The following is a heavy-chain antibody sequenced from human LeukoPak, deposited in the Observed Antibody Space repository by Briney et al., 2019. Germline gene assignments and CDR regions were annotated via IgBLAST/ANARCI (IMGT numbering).Heavy chain of an antibody. J-gene: IGHJ4*02. V-gene: IGHV4-59*01. CDR3: ARDVGATPGYFDY. CDR1: GGSISSYY. D-gene: IGHD1-26*01. Sequence: SETLSLTCTVSGGSISSYYWSWIRQPPGKGLEWIGYMYYSGSTNYNPSTNYNPSLKSRVTISVDTSKNQFSLKLSSVTAADTAVYYCARDVGATPGYFDYWGQGTLVTVSS. CDR2: MYYSGST.